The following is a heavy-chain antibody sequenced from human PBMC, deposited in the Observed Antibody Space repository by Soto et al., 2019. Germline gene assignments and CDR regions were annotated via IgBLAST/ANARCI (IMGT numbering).Heavy chain of an antibody. CDR1: GGSISSYY. V-gene: IGHV4-59*01. J-gene: IGHJ4*02. CDR3: ARAPRGNYGYPSYFDY. Sequence: QVQLQESGPGLVKPSETLSITCTVSGGSISSYYWSWIRQPPGKGLEWIGYIYYSGSTNYNPSLKSRVTISVDTSKNQFSLKLSSVTAADTAVYYCARAPRGNYGYPSYFDYWGQGTLVTVSS. D-gene: IGHD3-10*01. CDR2: IYYSGST.